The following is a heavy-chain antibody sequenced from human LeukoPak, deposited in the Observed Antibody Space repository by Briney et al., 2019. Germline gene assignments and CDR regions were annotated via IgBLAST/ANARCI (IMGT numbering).Heavy chain of an antibody. CDR3: ARPFASGAPFDY. CDR1: GFTFSSYS. J-gene: IGHJ4*02. D-gene: IGHD1-26*01. V-gene: IGHV3-21*01. Sequence: KSGGSLRLSCAASGFTFSSYSMNWVRQAPGKGLEWVSSISSSSSYIYYADSVKGRFTISRDNAKNSLYLQMNSLRAEDTAVYYCARPFASGAPFDYCGQGTLVTVSS. CDR2: ISSSSSYI.